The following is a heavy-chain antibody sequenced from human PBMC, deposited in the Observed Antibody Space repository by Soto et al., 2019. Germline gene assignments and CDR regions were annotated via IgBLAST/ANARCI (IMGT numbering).Heavy chain of an antibody. V-gene: IGHV3-21*01. J-gene: IGHJ4*02. CDR3: ARDRWDYYDSSGYYSLGFDY. CDR2: ISSSSSYI. CDR1: GFTFSSYS. D-gene: IGHD3-22*01. Sequence: GGSLRLSCAASGFTFSSYSMNWVRQAPGKGLEWVSSISSSSSYIYYADSVKGRFTISRDNAKNSLYLQMNSLRAEATAVYYCARDRWDYYDSSGYYSLGFDYWGQGALVTVSS.